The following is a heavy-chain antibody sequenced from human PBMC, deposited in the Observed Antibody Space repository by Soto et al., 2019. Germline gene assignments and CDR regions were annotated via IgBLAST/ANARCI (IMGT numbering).Heavy chain of an antibody. CDR1: GYTFTSYD. V-gene: IGHV1-8*01. CDR3: ARGRYYDFWSGYYTRGIGAHDAFDI. CDR2: MNPNSGNT. D-gene: IGHD3-3*01. Sequence: ASVKVSCKASGYTFTSYDINWVRQATGQGLEWMGWMNPNSGNTGYAQKFQGRVTMTRNTSISTAYMELSSLRSEDTAVYYCARGRYYDFWSGYYTRGIGAHDAFDIWGQGTMVTVS. J-gene: IGHJ3*02.